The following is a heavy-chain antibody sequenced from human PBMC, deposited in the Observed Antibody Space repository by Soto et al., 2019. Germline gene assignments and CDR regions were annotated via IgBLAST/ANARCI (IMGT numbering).Heavy chain of an antibody. CDR3: ASRRMRLPIDY. CDR1: GGSISSYY. J-gene: IGHJ4*02. Sequence: SETLSLTCTVSGGSISSYYWSWIRQPPGKGLEWIGYIYYSGSTNYNPSLKSRVTISVDTSKNQFSLKLSSVTAADTAVYYCASRRMRLPIDYWGQGTLVTVSS. D-gene: IGHD6-25*01. CDR2: IYYSGST. V-gene: IGHV4-59*12.